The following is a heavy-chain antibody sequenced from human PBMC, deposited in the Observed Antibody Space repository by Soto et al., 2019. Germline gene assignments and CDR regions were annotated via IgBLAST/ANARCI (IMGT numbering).Heavy chain of an antibody. CDR3: TTAYYDYVWGSYRPFDY. CDR1: GFTFSSYA. J-gene: IGHJ4*02. V-gene: IGHV3-23*01. D-gene: IGHD3-16*02. CDR2: ISGSGGTT. Sequence: GGSLRLSCAASGFTFSSYAMSWVRQAPGKGLEWVSAISGSGGTTDYAAPVKGRFTISRDDSKNTLYLQMNSLKTEDTAVYYCTTAYYDYVWGSYRPFDYWGQGTLVTVSS.